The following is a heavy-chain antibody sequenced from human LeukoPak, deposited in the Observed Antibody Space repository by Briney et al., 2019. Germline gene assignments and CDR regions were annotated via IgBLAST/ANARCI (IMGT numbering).Heavy chain of an antibody. V-gene: IGHV4-39*07. J-gene: IGHJ4*02. CDR3: ARVRRYYYDSSGYYYVFDY. D-gene: IGHD3-22*01. Sequence: SETLSLTCTVSGASISSSSYYWGWVRQPPGEGLEYIGGIYYSGSTYYNPSLKSRVTISVDTSKNQFSLKLSSVTAADTAVYYCARVRRYYYDSSGYYYVFDYWGQGTLVTVSS. CDR2: IYYSGST. CDR1: GASISSSSYY.